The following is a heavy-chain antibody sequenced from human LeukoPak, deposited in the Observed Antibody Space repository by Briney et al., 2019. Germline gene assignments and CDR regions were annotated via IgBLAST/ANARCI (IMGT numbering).Heavy chain of an antibody. J-gene: IGHJ3*02. V-gene: IGHV3-33*01. Sequence: GRSLRLSCAAPGFTFSSYGMHWVRQAPGKGLEWVAVIWYDGSNKYYAGSVKGRFTISRDNSKNTLYLQMNSLRAEDTAVYYCARDLGITGTTGAFDIWGQGTMVTVSS. CDR3: ARDLGITGTTGAFDI. CDR2: IWYDGSNK. CDR1: GFTFSSYG. D-gene: IGHD1-7*01.